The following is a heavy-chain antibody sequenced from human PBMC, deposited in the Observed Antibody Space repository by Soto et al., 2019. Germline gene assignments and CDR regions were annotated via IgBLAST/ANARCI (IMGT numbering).Heavy chain of an antibody. CDR1: GGSISSSSYY. CDR2: IYYSGST. Sequence: QLQLQESGPGLVKPSETLSLTCTVSGGSISSSSYYWGWIRQPPGKGLEWIGSIYYSGSTYYNPSLKSRVTISVDTSKNQFSLKLSSVTAADTAVYYCARLTRIAVAGILGGDAFDIWGQGTMVTVSS. CDR3: ARLTRIAVAGILGGDAFDI. J-gene: IGHJ3*02. D-gene: IGHD6-19*01. V-gene: IGHV4-39*01.